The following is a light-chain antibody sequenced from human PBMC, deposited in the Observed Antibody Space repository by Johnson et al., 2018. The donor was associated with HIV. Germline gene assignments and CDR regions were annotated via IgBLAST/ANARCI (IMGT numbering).Light chain of an antibody. V-gene: IGLV1-51*02. J-gene: IGLJ1*01. Sequence: QSVLTQPPSVSAAPGQKVTISCSGSSSNIGNNYVSWYQQLPGTAPKLLIYENNKRPSGIPDRVSGSKSGTSATLGITGLPQGDAADYYCGTWDGGLSGYVFGTGTKVTVL. CDR2: ENN. CDR3: GTWDGGLSGYV. CDR1: SSNIGNNY.